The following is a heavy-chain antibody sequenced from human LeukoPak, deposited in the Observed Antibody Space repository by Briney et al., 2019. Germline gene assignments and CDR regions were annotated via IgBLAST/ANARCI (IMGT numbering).Heavy chain of an antibody. V-gene: IGHV4-34*01. CDR3: ARIAPQWFRYYFDY. CDR2: INHSGST. D-gene: IGHD3-22*01. CDR1: GGSFSGYY. J-gene: IGHJ4*02. Sequence: PSETLSLTCAVYGGSFSGYYWSWIRQPPGKGLEWIGEINHSGSTNYNPPLKSRVTISVDTSKNQFSLKLSSVTAADTAVYYCARIAPQWFRYYFDYWGQGTLVTVSS.